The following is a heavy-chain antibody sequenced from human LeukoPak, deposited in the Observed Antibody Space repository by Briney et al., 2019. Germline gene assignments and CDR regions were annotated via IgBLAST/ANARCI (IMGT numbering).Heavy chain of an antibody. CDR2: ISGSGGST. D-gene: IGHD3-9*01. V-gene: IGHV3-23*01. Sequence: PGGSLRLSCAASGFTFSSYAMSWVRQAPGKGLEWVSAISGSGGSTYYAGSVKGRFTISRDNSKNTLYLQMNSLRAEGTAVYYCANDLRYFDWFNGYFDYWGQGTLVTVSS. J-gene: IGHJ4*02. CDR1: GFTFSSYA. CDR3: ANDLRYFDWFNGYFDY.